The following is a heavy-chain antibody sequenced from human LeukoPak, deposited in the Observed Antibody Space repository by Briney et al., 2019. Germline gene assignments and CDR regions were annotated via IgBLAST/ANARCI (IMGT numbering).Heavy chain of an antibody. J-gene: IGHJ4*02. CDR3: AQGFSSGWYPN. CDR1: GFGVNSFG. Sequence: GGSLRLSCAVSGFGVNSFGMSWVRQAPGKGLVWISAISINGETTWYADSVKGRFIISRDNSKNALYLQLSSLRVEDTAVYYCAQGFSSGWYPNWGQGSLVSVSS. V-gene: IGHV3-23*01. D-gene: IGHD6-19*01. CDR2: ISINGETT.